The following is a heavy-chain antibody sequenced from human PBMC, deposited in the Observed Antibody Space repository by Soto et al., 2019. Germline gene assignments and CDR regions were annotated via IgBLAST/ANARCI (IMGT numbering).Heavy chain of an antibody. Sequence: GESLKISCKGSGYSITNYWISWVRQMPGKGLEWMGRIDPSDSYTNYSPSFQGHVTISADKSISTAYLQWSSLKASDTAMYYCARGIAARPGAYYGMDVWGQGTTVTVSS. J-gene: IGHJ6*02. CDR3: ARGIAARPGAYYGMDV. CDR2: IDPSDSYT. CDR1: GYSITNYW. V-gene: IGHV5-10-1*01. D-gene: IGHD6-6*01.